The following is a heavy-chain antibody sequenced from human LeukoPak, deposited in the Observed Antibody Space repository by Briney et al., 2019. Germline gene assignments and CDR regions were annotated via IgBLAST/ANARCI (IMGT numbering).Heavy chain of an antibody. CDR2: ISSSSSTI. D-gene: IGHD6-19*01. J-gene: IGHJ4*02. CDR3: AKDEWYSSGWYLDY. V-gene: IGHV3-48*04. CDR1: GFTFSSYG. Sequence: GGSLRLSCAASGFTFSSYGMNWVRQAPGKGLEWVSYISSSSSTIYYADSVKGRFTISRDNAKNSLYLQMNSLRAEDTAVYYCAKDEWYSSGWYLDYWGQGTLVTVSS.